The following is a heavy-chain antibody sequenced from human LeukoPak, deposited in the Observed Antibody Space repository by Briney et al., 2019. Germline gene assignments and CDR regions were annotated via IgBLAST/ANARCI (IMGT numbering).Heavy chain of an antibody. Sequence: GASVKVSCKASGYTFTSYGISWVRQAPGQGLEWMGWISAYNGNTNYAQKLQGRVTMTTDTSTSTVYMELSSLRSEDTAVYYCARSYGGNRFVPGSNWFDPWGQGTLVTVSS. CDR1: GYTFTSYG. V-gene: IGHV1-18*01. J-gene: IGHJ5*02. D-gene: IGHD4-23*01. CDR3: ARSYGGNRFVPGSNWFDP. CDR2: ISAYNGNT.